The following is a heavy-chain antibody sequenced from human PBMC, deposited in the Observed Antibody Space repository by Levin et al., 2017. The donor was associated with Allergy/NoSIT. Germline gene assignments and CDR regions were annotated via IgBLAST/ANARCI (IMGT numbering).Heavy chain of an antibody. J-gene: IGHJ4*02. Sequence: GGSLRLSCAASGFTFSSYYMHWVRRAPGKGLAWVSNIHTDTSVTNYADSVKGRFTISRDNAKNTLYLQMNSLRAEDTAVYYCARGGCSATSCLDYWGQGTLVTVSS. CDR1: GFTFSSYY. V-gene: IGHV3-74*01. CDR2: IHTDTSVT. CDR3: ARGGCSATSCLDY. D-gene: IGHD2-15*01.